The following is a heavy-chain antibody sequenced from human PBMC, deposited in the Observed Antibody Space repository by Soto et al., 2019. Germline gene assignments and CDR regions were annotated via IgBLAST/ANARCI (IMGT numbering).Heavy chain of an antibody. Sequence: GWSLRLSCAASGFTFSSYAMSWVRQAPGKGLKWVSAISGSGGSTYYADSVKGRFTISRDNSKNTLYLQMNSLRAEDTAVYYCAKVVGLLWDSSGSLVDYWGQGTLVTVSS. D-gene: IGHD3-22*01. V-gene: IGHV3-23*01. CDR2: ISGSGGST. J-gene: IGHJ4*02. CDR3: AKVVGLLWDSSGSLVDY. CDR1: GFTFSSYA.